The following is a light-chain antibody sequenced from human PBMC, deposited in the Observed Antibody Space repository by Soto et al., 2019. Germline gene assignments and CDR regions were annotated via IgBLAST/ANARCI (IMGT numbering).Light chain of an antibody. Sequence: QSVLTQPPSVSVAPGQKVTISCSGSSSNIGDSFVSWYQQLPGTAPKLLISDNNKRSSGIPDRFSGSKSGTTATLDITGLQTGDEADYYCGTWDSSLSLNYVFGPGTKLTVL. CDR1: SSNIGDSF. CDR2: DNN. V-gene: IGLV1-51*01. J-gene: IGLJ1*01. CDR3: GTWDSSLSLNYV.